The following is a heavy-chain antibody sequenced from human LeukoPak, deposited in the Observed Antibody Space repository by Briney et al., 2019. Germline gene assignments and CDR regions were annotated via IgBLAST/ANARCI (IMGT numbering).Heavy chain of an antibody. CDR3: ARAIITAANYYFDY. Sequence: PSETLSLTCTVSGGSISSYYWSWIRQPAGKGLEWIGRIYTSGSTNYNPSLKSRVTMSVDTSKNQFSLKLSSVTAADTAVYYCARAIITAANYYFDYWGQGTLVTVSS. V-gene: IGHV4-4*07. D-gene: IGHD6-13*01. J-gene: IGHJ4*02. CDR2: IYTSGST. CDR1: GGSISSYY.